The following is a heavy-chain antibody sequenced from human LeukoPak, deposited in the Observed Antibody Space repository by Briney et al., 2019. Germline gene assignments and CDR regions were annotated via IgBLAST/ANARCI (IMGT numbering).Heavy chain of an antibody. D-gene: IGHD5-12*01. J-gene: IGHJ4*02. CDR3: ARGSYSGYDIDY. V-gene: IGHV1-2*02. CDR2: INPNSGGT. CDR1: GYTFTGYY. Sequence: ASVKVSCXASGYTFTGYYIHWVRQAPGQGLEWMGWINPNSGGTNYAQNFQGRVTMTRDTSISTAYMELSRLRSDDTAVYYCARGSYSGYDIDYWGQGTLVTVSS.